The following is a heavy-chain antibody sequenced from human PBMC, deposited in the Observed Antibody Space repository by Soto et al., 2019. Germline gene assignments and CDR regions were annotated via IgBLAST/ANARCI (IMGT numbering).Heavy chain of an antibody. J-gene: IGHJ1*01. CDR1: GGTFSNYA. V-gene: IGHV1-69*12. D-gene: IGHD3-22*01. Sequence: QVQLVQSGAEVKKPGSSVKVSCKASGGTFSNYALSWVRQAPGQGLEWMGDIIPIFGTTNNAQKFQGRVTITADEATSTAYMELSSLRSEDTAGYYCASRGGRDYYDTSGYGWGQGTLVTVSS. CDR2: IIPIFGTT. CDR3: ASRGGRDYYDTSGYG.